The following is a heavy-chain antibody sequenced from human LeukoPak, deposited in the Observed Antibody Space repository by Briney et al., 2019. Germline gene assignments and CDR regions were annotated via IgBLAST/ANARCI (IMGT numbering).Heavy chain of an antibody. J-gene: IGHJ3*02. D-gene: IGHD2-2*01. CDR1: GFTFSSYW. CDR2: IKQDGSEK. V-gene: IGHV3-7*01. CDR3: AWECSTGAFDI. Sequence: PGGSLRLSCAASGFTFSSYWMSWVRQAPGKGLEWVANIKQDGSEKYYVDSVKGRFTISRDNAKNSLYLQMNSLRAEDTAVYYCAWECSTGAFDIWGQGTMVTVSS.